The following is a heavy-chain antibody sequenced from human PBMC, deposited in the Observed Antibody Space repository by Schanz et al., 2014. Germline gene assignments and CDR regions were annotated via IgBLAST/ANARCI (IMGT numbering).Heavy chain of an antibody. CDR3: VKDLQRELLRDDHYYGMDV. D-gene: IGHD1-26*01. Sequence: VQLVESGGGLVQPGGSLRLSCAGSGFSFSSYGMHWVRQVPGKGLEWVAVVCYDGSKKYYADSVKGRFTTSRDNSKNTMYLQMNSLRAEDTAVYYCVKDLQRELLRDDHYYGMDVWGQGTTVTVSS. J-gene: IGHJ6*02. CDR1: GFSFSSYG. V-gene: IGHV3-33*06. CDR2: VCYDGSKK.